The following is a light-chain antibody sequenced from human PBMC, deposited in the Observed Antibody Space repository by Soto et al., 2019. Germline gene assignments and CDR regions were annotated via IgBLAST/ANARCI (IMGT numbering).Light chain of an antibody. CDR3: MQGTHWPPWT. Sequence: DVVMTQSPLSLPVTLGQPASMSCRSSQSLLHSDGTTYLSWFQQRPGQSPRRLIYRVSNRDSGVPDRFSGSGSGTDFTLKISRVEAEDVGVYYCMQGTHWPPWTFGQGTKVEIK. CDR2: RVS. CDR1: QSLLHSDGTTY. V-gene: IGKV2-30*02. J-gene: IGKJ1*01.